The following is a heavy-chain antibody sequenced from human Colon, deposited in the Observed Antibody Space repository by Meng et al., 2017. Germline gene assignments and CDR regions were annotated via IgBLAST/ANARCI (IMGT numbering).Heavy chain of an antibody. Sequence: QVHPRPVGAAPFKPSETLSLTCALYGGSFIGYYWSWIRQPPGKGLEWIGEINHSGSTNYNPSLKSRVTISVDTSKNQFSLKLSSVTAADTAVYYCARGRYSGYLPWGQGTLVTVSS. CDR3: ARGRYSGYLP. CDR2: INHSGST. V-gene: IGHV4-34*01. D-gene: IGHD5-12*01. CDR1: GGSFIGYY. J-gene: IGHJ5*02.